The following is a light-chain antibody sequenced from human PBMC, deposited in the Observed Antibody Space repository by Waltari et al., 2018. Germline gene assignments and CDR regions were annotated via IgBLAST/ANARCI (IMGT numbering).Light chain of an antibody. CDR3: SSYTSTSFSMV. V-gene: IGLV2-14*01. CDR1: SSDVGGYNY. Sequence: QSALTQPASVSGSPGQSITISCTGTSSDVGGYNYASWYQQYPGKPPKLIIYEVNNRPSGVSNRFSGSKSGNTASLTISGLQAEDEAHYYCSSYTSTSFSMVFGGGTKLTVL. CDR2: EVN. J-gene: IGLJ2*01.